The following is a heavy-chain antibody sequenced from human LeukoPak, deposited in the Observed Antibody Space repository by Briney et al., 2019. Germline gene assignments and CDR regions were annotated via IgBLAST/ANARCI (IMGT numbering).Heavy chain of an antibody. CDR1: GFTFSSYA. CDR2: LSSSGSLI. V-gene: IGHV3-21*01. Sequence: GGSLRLSCAASGFTFSSYAMNWVRQAPGKGLQWVSSLSSSGSLIYYADSLKGRFTISRDNAKNSLFLQMNSLRAEDTAVYYCARGKYSSGWASDSFDIWGQRTMVTVSS. CDR3: ARGKYSSGWASDSFDI. J-gene: IGHJ3*02. D-gene: IGHD6-19*01.